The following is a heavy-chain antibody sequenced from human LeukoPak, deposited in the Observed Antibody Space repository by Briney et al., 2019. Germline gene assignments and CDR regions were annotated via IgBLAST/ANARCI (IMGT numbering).Heavy chain of an antibody. V-gene: IGHV1-24*01. CDR3: ARGTRSGATTLGNYFDY. Sequence: ASVKVSCKVSGYTLTELSMHWVRQAPGKGLEWMGGFDPEDGETIYAQKFQGGVTMTEDTSTDTAYMELSSLRSEDTAVYYCARGTRSGATTLGNYFDYWGQGTLVTVSS. D-gene: IGHD1-26*01. CDR1: GYTLTELS. J-gene: IGHJ4*02. CDR2: FDPEDGET.